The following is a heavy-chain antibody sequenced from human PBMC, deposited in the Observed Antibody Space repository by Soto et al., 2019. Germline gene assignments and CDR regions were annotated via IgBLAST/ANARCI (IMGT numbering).Heavy chain of an antibody. CDR2: IWYDGSNK. J-gene: IGHJ4*02. D-gene: IGHD3-22*01. V-gene: IGHV3-33*01. CDR1: GFTFSSYG. CDR3: ARDLAEDSSGYPDY. Sequence: QVQLVESGGGVVQPGRSLRLSRAASGFTFSSYGMHWVRQAPGKGLEWVAVIWYDGSNKYYADSVKGRFTISRDNSKNTLYLQMNSLRAEDTAVYYCARDLAEDSSGYPDYWGQGTLVTVSS.